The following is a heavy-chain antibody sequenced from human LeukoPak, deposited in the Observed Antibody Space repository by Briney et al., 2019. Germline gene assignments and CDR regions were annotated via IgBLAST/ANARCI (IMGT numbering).Heavy chain of an antibody. CDR2: INHSGST. CDR3: ARGRRLGSNGMDV. J-gene: IGHJ6*04. Sequence: PSETLSLTCAVYGGSFSGYYWSWIRQPPGKGLEWIGEINHSGSTNYNPSLKSRVTISVDTSKNQFSLKLSSVTAADTAVYYCARGRRLGSNGMDVWGKGTTVTVSS. D-gene: IGHD2-2*01. CDR1: GGSFSGYY. V-gene: IGHV4-34*01.